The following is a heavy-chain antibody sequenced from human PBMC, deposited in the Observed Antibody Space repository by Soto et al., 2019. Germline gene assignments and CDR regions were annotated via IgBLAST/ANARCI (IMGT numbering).Heavy chain of an antibody. Sequence: QVQLQQWGAGLLKPSETLSLTCAVYGGSFSGYYWSWIRQPPGKGLEWIGEINHSGSTNYNPSLKRRVTIXXDXSXXQFSLKLGSVTAADTAVYYCARGLRWLQPNGGMDVWGQGTTVTVSS. D-gene: IGHD5-12*01. CDR2: INHSGST. CDR1: GGSFSGYY. J-gene: IGHJ6*02. V-gene: IGHV4-34*01. CDR3: ARGLRWLQPNGGMDV.